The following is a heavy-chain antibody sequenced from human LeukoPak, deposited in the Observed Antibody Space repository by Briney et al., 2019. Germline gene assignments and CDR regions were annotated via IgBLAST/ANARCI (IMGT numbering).Heavy chain of an antibody. CDR2: VRIADSET. D-gene: IGHD2-21*02. CDR1: GYTNGDYW. V-gene: IGHV5-51*01. CDR3: ASAYHGDSSWAY. J-gene: IGHJ4*02. Sequence: GESLKISCKGSGYTNGDYWFGWVRQMPGQGLEWMATVRIADSETRYRPSFQGQVTISADKSVSTAYLQWSSLRASDTAMYYCASAYHGDSSWAYWGLGTVVTVSS.